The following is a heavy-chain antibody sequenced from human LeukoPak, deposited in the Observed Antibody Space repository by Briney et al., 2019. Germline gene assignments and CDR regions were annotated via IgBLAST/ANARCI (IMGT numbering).Heavy chain of an antibody. J-gene: IGHJ3*02. V-gene: IGHV4-4*02. CDR2: IYHSGST. CDR3: ARRDSSGYRNYAFDI. D-gene: IGHD3-22*01. CDR1: GGSISSSNW. Sequence: SGTLSLTCAVSGGSISSSNWWSWVRQPPGKGLEWIGEIYHSGSTNYNPSLKSRVTISVDKSKNQFSLKLSSVTAADTAVYYCARRDSSGYRNYAFDIWGQGTMVTVSS.